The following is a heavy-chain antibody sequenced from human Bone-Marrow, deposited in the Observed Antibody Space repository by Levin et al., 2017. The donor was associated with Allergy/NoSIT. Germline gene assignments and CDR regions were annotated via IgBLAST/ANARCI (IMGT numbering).Heavy chain of an antibody. J-gene: IGHJ4*02. V-gene: IGHV3-23*01. D-gene: IGHD1-26*01. CDR2: IGGSTDST. CDR3: TKDGRSSGSYYDYFHY. Sequence: GESLKISCTASGFTFSNYVMSWVRQIPGKGLEWVSTIGGSTDSTYNADSVKGRFTISRDNSKNTLYLQMNSLRAEDTAIYFCTKDGRSSGSYYDYFHYWGQGTLVTVSS. CDR1: GFTFSNYV.